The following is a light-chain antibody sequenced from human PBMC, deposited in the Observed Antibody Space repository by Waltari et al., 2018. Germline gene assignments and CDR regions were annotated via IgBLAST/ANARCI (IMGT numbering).Light chain of an antibody. J-gene: IGLJ2*01. V-gene: IGLV1-40*01. CDR3: QSYDISLSGHVV. CDR2: GGT. Sequence: QSVLTQPPSVSGAPGQRVTISCTGSSSNIGTGDLVYWYQKLPGTPPKLLSSGGTNRPSGVPDRFSGSKSGTSASLAIIGLRAEDEADYYCQSYDISLSGHVVFGGGTKLTVL. CDR1: SSNIGTGDL.